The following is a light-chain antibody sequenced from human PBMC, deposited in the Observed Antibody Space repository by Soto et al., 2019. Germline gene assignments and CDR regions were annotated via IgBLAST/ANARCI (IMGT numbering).Light chain of an antibody. V-gene: IGKV3-11*01. CDR2: AVS. Sequence: EIVLTQSPATLSLSPGERATLSCRASESVSSHLAWYQQRPGQAPRLLIYAVSNRATGIPARFSGSGSGTDFTLTISSLEPEDFAVYDCQQRSNWPLTFGGGTKVEIK. CDR3: QQRSNWPLT. CDR1: ESVSSH. J-gene: IGKJ4*01.